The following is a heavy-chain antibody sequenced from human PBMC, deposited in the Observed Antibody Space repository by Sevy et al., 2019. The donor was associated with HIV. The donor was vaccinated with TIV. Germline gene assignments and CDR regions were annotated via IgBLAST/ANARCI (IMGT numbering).Heavy chain of an antibody. V-gene: IGHV3-23*01. J-gene: IGHJ4*02. CDR2: FTGSGTNT. CDR3: AKDSILVAGHFDD. Sequence: AGSLRLSCAASGFTFSSYAMSWVRQAPGKGLEWVSSFTGSGTNTFYADSAKGRFTISRDNSKNTLYLQMNSLRAEDTAVYYVAKDSILVAGHFDDWGQGTLVTVSS. CDR1: GFTFSSYA. D-gene: IGHD6-19*01.